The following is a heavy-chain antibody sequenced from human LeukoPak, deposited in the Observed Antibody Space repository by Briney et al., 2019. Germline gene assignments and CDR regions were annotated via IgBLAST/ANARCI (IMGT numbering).Heavy chain of an antibody. CDR2: IRYDGSNK. D-gene: IGHD1-26*01. J-gene: IGHJ6*02. Sequence: GGSLRLSCAASGFTFSTYGMHWVRQAPGKGLEWVAFIRYDGSNKFYADSVKGRFTISRDNSKNTLYLQMNSLRAEDTAVYYCAKDLRTVSGSYGSWGQGTTVTVSS. CDR1: GFTFSTYG. CDR3: AKDLRTVSGSYGS. V-gene: IGHV3-30*02.